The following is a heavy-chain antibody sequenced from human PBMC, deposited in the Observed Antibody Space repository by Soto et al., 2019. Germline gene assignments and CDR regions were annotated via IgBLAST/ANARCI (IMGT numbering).Heavy chain of an antibody. V-gene: IGHV5-51*01. CDR2: IYPGDSDT. Sequence: GESLKISCKGSGYSFTSYWIGWVRQMPGKGLEWMGIIYPGDSDTRYSPSFQGQVTISADKSISTAYLQWSSLKASDTAMYYCARPVEVAGTPDYFDYWGQGTLVTVSS. D-gene: IGHD6-19*01. J-gene: IGHJ4*02. CDR3: ARPVEVAGTPDYFDY. CDR1: GYSFTSYW.